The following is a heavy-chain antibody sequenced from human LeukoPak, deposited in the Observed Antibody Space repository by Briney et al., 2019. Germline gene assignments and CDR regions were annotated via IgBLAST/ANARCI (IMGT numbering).Heavy chain of an antibody. CDR2: ISYSGTT. CDR3: ARERGGLNWGWWDY. CDR1: GGSISSYY. D-gene: IGHD7-27*01. V-gene: IGHV4-59*01. Sequence: SETLSLTCTVFGGSISSYYWSWTRQPPGKGLEWIGYISYSGTTTYNPSLKSRVTISMDTSKSQFSLRLSSVTAADTAVYYCARERGGLNWGWWDYWGQGTLVTVSS. J-gene: IGHJ4*02.